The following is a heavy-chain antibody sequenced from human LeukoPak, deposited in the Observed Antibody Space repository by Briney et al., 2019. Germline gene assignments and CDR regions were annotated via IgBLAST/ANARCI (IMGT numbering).Heavy chain of an antibody. V-gene: IGHV5-51*01. CDR3: ARRSPYSTAWAAFDS. CDR2: IYPTDSET. CDR1: GYTFSSYW. J-gene: IGHJ4*01. D-gene: IGHD6-19*01. Sequence: GESLKISCKGSGYTFSSYWIGWVRQMPGKGLEWMGIIYPTDSETRYSPSFQGQVTISVGKSINTAYLQWSSLKASDTAMYFCARRSPYSTAWAAFDSWGQGTLVAASS.